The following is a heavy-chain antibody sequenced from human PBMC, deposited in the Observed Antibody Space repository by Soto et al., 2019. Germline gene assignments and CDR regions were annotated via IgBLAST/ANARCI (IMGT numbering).Heavy chain of an antibody. CDR2: IWYDGSNK. D-gene: IGHD4-17*01. V-gene: IGHV3-33*01. CDR1: GFTFSSYG. Sequence: QVQLVESGGGVVQPGRSLRLSCAASGFTFSSYGMHWVRQAPGKGLEWVAVIWYDGSNKYYADSVKGRFTISRDNSKNTLYLQMNSLRAEDTAVYYCARDLDHGDYEGSDYYYGMDVWGQGTTVTVSS. J-gene: IGHJ6*02. CDR3: ARDLDHGDYEGSDYYYGMDV.